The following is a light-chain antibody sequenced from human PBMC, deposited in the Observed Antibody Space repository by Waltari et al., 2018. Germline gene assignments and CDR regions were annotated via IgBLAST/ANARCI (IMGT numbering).Light chain of an antibody. J-gene: IGKJ4*01. Sequence: DIQMTQSPSSLSASVGDRVTITCRASQNINIFLSWYQQRPGRAPRLLIYAASSLHSGVPSRFSGSGSGTDFTLTIASLQPEDFATYYCQQSDTFFALTFGGGTKVEI. CDR1: QNINIF. CDR2: AAS. CDR3: QQSDTFFALT. V-gene: IGKV1-39*01.